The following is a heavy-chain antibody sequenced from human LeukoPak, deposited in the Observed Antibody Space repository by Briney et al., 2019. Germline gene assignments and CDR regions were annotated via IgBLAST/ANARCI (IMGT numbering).Heavy chain of an antibody. D-gene: IGHD4-17*01. CDR3: AKGRNEDGDAALNY. CDR1: GFTFSSYA. V-gene: IGHV3-23*01. Sequence: PGGSLRLSCAASGFTFSSYAMSWVRQAPGKRLEWVATISGSGGNTFYGDSVRGRFTISRDNSKNTLYLQMNSLRAEDTAAYHCAKGRNEDGDAALNYWGQGTLVTVSS. CDR2: ISGSGGNT. J-gene: IGHJ4*02.